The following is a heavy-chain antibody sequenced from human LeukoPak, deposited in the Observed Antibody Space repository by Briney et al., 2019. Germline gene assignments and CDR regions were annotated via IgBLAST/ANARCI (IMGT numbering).Heavy chain of an antibody. CDR2: IIPIFGTP. Sequence: GASVKVSCEASGGSFAGYGFIWVRQAPGQGLEWMGGIIPIFGTPNYAQKFQGRVTITADESTRTVYMELSNLRSEDTAVFFCAKTHSDQPESFYYYGLDVWGQGTTVTVSS. V-gene: IGHV1-69*13. D-gene: IGHD2-2*01. J-gene: IGHJ6*02. CDR3: AKTHSDQPESFYYYGLDV. CDR1: GGSFAGYG.